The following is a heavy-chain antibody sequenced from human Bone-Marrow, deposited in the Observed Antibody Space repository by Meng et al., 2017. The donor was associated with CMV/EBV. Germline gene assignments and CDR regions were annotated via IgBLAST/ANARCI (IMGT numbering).Heavy chain of an antibody. CDR3: ARRIATTGSRFDP. D-gene: IGHD6-13*01. Sequence: SETLSLTCTVSGGSISGYYWSWIRQPPEKGLEWIGYIYDSGNTNYNPSLKSRVTISVDTSKNQFFLNLRSVTAADTAVYYCARRIATTGSRFDPWGQGSLVPVSS. V-gene: IGHV4-59*01. CDR1: GGSISGYY. CDR2: IYDSGNT. J-gene: IGHJ5*02.